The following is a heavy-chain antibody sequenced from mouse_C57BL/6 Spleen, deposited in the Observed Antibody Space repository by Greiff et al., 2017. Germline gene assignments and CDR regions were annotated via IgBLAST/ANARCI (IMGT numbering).Heavy chain of an antibody. D-gene: IGHD2-1*01. J-gene: IGHJ3*01. Sequence: VQLQQPGAELVKPGASVKMSCQASGYTFTSYWITWVKQRPGQGLEWIGDIYPGSGSTNYNEKFKSKAPLPVDTSSSTAYMQLSSLTSEDSAVYYFASRNYAAYWGQGTLVTVSA. CDR3: ASRNYAAY. CDR1: GYTFTSYW. V-gene: IGHV1-55*01. CDR2: IYPGSGST.